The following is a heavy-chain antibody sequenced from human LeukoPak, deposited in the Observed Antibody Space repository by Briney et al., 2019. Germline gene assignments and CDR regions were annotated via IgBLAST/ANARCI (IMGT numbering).Heavy chain of an antibody. Sequence: PGGSLRLSCAASGFTFSSYSMNWVRQAPGKGLEWVSYISSSSSTIYYADSVKGRFTISRDNAKNSLYLQMNSLRDEDTAVYYCARDSLPMAVTGPFDHWGQGALVTVSS. CDR2: ISSSSSTI. CDR1: GFTFSSYS. J-gene: IGHJ4*02. CDR3: ARDSLPMAVTGPFDH. D-gene: IGHD6-19*01. V-gene: IGHV3-48*02.